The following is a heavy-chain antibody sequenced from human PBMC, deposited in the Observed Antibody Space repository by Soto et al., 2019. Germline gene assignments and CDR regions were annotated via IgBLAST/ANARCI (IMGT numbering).Heavy chain of an antibody. CDR3: ARVSPLMYSSSWYWFDP. J-gene: IGHJ5*02. Sequence: GSLRLSCAASGFTVSSNYMSWVRQAPGKGLEWVSVIYSGGSTYYADSVKGRFTISRDNSKNTLYLQMNSLRAEDTAVYYCARVSPLMYSSSWYWFDPWGQGTLVTVSS. D-gene: IGHD6-13*01. V-gene: IGHV3-53*01. CDR1: GFTVSSNY. CDR2: IYSGGST.